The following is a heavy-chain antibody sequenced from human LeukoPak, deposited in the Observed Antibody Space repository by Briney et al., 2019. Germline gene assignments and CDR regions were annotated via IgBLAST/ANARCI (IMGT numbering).Heavy chain of an antibody. V-gene: IGHV4-30-2*01. Sequence: SETLSLTCAVSGVSISSGGYFWRWIRQPPGKGLEWIGYIYHSGSTYYNPSLKSRVTISVDRSKNQFSLKLSSVTAAETAVYYCARAGMDNWFDPWGQGTLATVSS. D-gene: IGHD6-13*01. CDR3: ARAGMDNWFDP. CDR2: IYHSGST. J-gene: IGHJ5*02. CDR1: GVSISSGGYF.